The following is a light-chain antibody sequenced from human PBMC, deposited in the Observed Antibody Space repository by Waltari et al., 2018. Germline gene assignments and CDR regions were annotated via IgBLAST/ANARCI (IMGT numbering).Light chain of an antibody. CDR1: QSLLYSNGYTY. J-gene: IGKJ4*01. CDR2: LVS. Sequence: IVMTQSPFSLPVTPGEPASISCRSSQSLLYSNGYTYLDWYLQKPGQPPQLLIYLVSNRASGVPDRFSGSGSGTDVTLKISRVEAEDVGVYYCMQALEAPLTFGGGTKVEIK. CDR3: MQALEAPLT. V-gene: IGKV2-28*01.